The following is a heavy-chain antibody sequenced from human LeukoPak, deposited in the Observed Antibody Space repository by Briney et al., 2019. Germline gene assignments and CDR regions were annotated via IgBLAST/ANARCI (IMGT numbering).Heavy chain of an antibody. J-gene: IGHJ5*02. Sequence: PSETLSLTCTVSGGSISSYYWSWIRQPAGKGLEWIGRIYTSGSTNYNPSLKSRVTMSVDTSKNQFSLKLSSVTAADTAVYYCARGIAARPIGWFDPWGQGTLVTVSS. CDR3: ARGIAARPIGWFDP. D-gene: IGHD6-6*01. CDR2: IYTSGST. CDR1: GGSISSYY. V-gene: IGHV4-4*07.